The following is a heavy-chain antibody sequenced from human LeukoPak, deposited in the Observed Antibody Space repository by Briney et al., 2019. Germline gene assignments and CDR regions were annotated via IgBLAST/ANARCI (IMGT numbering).Heavy chain of an antibody. CDR1: GYSISTYW. Sequence: PGGSLRLSCVASGYSISTYWMSWVRQAPARGLEWVANIRQDGNEIHYVDSVKGRFTISRDNAKNSAYLQMNSLRAEDSAIYYCVRVVSGGSQAYWGRGTLVTVSS. CDR3: VRVVSGGSQAY. J-gene: IGHJ4*01. V-gene: IGHV3-7*01. D-gene: IGHD2-8*02. CDR2: IRQDGNEI.